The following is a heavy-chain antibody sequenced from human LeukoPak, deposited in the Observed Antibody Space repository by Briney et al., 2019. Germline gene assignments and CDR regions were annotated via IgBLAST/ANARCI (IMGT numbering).Heavy chain of an antibody. CDR2: ISYDGSNK. V-gene: IGHV3-30-3*01. Sequence: GGSLRLSCAASGFTFSSYAMHWVRQAPGKGLECVAVISYDGSNKYYADSVKGRFTISRDNSKNTLYLQMNSLRAEDTAVYYCARDYGDNVGYYYYGMDVWGQGTTVTVSS. D-gene: IGHD4-17*01. CDR3: ARDYGDNVGYYYYGMDV. CDR1: GFTFSSYA. J-gene: IGHJ6*02.